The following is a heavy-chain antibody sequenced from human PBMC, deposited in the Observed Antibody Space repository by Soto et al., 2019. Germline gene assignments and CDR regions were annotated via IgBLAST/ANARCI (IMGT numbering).Heavy chain of an antibody. D-gene: IGHD3-10*01. CDR3: ARNFHGSGSYYYSYGMDV. J-gene: IGHJ6*02. V-gene: IGHV5-51*01. CDR1: GYSFTSYW. CDR2: IYPGDSDT. Sequence: GESLKISCKGSGYSFTSYWIGWVRQMPGKGLEWMGIIYPGDSDTRYSPSFQGQVTISADKSISTAYLQWSSLKASDTAMYYCARNFHGSGSYYYSYGMDVWGQGTTVTVSS.